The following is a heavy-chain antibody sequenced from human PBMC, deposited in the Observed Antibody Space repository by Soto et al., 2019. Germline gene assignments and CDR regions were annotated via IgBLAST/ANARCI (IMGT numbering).Heavy chain of an antibody. D-gene: IGHD1-26*01. Sequence: PGGSLRLSCAASGVTFSDYYVSWIRQTPGKGLEWVSYISSSSSYTNYADSVKGRFTISRDNAKNSLYLQMNSLRAEDTAVYYCARDRGSYLVLNDYWGQGTLVTVSS. CDR3: ARDRGSYLVLNDY. J-gene: IGHJ4*02. CDR2: ISSSSSYT. CDR1: GVTFSDYY. V-gene: IGHV3-11*05.